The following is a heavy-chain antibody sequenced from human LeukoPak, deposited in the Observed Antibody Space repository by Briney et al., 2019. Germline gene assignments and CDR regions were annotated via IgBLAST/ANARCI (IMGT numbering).Heavy chain of an antibody. CDR1: GYSFNTFW. D-gene: IGHD3-10*01. J-gene: IGHJ4*02. V-gene: IGHV5-51*01. CDR3: ARLIYYGSGRTYFFDS. Sequence: GESLKISCKGSGYSFNTFWIGWVRQTPETGLEWMGNIYPSDSETKYKPSFQGQVTISVDKSISTAYLRLSSLKASDTAIYYCARLIYYGSGRTYFFDSWGQGTLVTVSS. CDR2: IYPSDSET.